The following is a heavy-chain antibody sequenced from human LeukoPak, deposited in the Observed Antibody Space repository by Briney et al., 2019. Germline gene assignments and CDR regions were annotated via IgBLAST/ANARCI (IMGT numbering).Heavy chain of an antibody. CDR3: ARTTEGYCRGRSCYSYYYYMDV. V-gene: IGHV4-39*07. CDR2: IYYSGST. Sequence: SETLSLTCTVSGGSISSSSYYWGWIRQPPGKGLEWIGNIYYSGSTYYNPSLKSRVTISVDTSKNQFSLKLSSVTAADTAVYYCARTTEGYCRGRSCYSYYYYMDVWGKGTTVTVSS. CDR1: GGSISSSSYY. J-gene: IGHJ6*03. D-gene: IGHD2-15*01.